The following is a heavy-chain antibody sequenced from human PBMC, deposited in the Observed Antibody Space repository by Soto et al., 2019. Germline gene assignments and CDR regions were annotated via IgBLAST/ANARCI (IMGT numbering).Heavy chain of an antibody. CDR3: ARGTGTIRYWFDP. CDR1: GDSISSYY. V-gene: IGHV4-59*12. J-gene: IGHJ5*02. CDR2: IYYSGST. Sequence: SETLSLTCTVSGDSISSYYWNWIRQPPGKGLECIGYIYYSGSTNYNPSLKSRVTISVDTSKNQFSLKLSSVTAADTAVYYCARGTGTIRYWFDPWGQGTLVTVSS. D-gene: IGHD1-7*01.